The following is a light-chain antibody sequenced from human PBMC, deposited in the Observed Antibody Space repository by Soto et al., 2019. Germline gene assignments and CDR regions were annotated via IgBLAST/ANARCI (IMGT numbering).Light chain of an antibody. CDR1: QTVRNNY. CDR2: NSS. J-gene: IGKJ1*01. V-gene: IGKV3-20*01. CDR3: QQYRDLPQT. Sequence: EIVLTQSPGTLSLSPGERATLSCRASQTVRNNYLAWYQQKPGQAPRLLIYNSSTRPTGIPDRFSGSGSGTGFTLTISRLEPEDFALYFCQQYRDLPQTFGQGTRVEIK.